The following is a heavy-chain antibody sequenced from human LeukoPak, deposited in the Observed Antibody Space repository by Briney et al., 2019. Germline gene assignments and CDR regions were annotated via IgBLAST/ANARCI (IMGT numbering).Heavy chain of an antibody. D-gene: IGHD3-10*01. Sequence: SETLSLTCTVSGYSISSGYYWGWIRQPPGKGLEWIGSIHHSGSTYYNPSLKSRVTISVDTSKNQLSLKLSSVTAADTAVYYCARDLMLLWFGESIRYFDYWGQGTLVTVSS. CDR3: ARDLMLLWFGESIRYFDY. J-gene: IGHJ4*02. CDR1: GYSISSGYY. CDR2: IHHSGST. V-gene: IGHV4-38-2*02.